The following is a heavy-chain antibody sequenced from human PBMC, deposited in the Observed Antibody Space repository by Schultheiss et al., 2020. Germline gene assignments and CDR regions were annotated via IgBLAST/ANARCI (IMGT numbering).Heavy chain of an antibody. Sequence: GSLRLSCAASGFTFSSYAMSWVRQAPGKGLEWIGYIYYSGSTNYNPSLKSRVTISVDTSKNQFSLKLSSVTAADTAVYYCAREGTGTHLDCWGQGTLVTVSS. V-gene: IGHV4-59*01. D-gene: IGHD1-1*01. CDR1: GFTFSSYA. CDR3: AREGTGTHLDC. J-gene: IGHJ4*02. CDR2: IYYSGST.